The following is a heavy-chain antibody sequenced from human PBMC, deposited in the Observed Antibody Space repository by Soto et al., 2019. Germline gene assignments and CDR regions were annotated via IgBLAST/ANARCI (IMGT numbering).Heavy chain of an antibody. D-gene: IGHD6-19*01. Sequence: PGGSLRLSCAASGFTFSDYYMSWIRQAPGKGLEWVSYISSSSSYTNYADSVKGRFTISRDNAKNSLYLQMNSLRAEDTAVYYCARTFSSGWNLARLVWFDPWGQGTLDTVSS. CDR2: ISSSSSYT. J-gene: IGHJ5*02. CDR1: GFTFSDYY. V-gene: IGHV3-11*06. CDR3: ARTFSSGWNLARLVWFDP.